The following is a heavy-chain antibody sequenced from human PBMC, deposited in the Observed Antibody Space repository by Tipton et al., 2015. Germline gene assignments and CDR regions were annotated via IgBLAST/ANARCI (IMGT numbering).Heavy chain of an antibody. Sequence: SLRLSCTASGFTFSDYYMSWIRQAPGKGLEWVSYISNSGSTIYYAHSVKGRFTISRDNAKNSLYLQMNSLRAEDTAVYYCATRRRGYFLDYWGQGTLVTVSS. CDR2: ISNSGSTI. CDR1: GFTFSDYY. CDR3: ATRRRGYFLDY. V-gene: IGHV3-11*01. J-gene: IGHJ4*02. D-gene: IGHD3-22*01.